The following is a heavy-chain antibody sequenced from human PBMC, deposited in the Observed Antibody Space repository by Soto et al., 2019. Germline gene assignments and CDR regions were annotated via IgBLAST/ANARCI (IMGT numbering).Heavy chain of an antibody. CDR1: GFTFSSYW. V-gene: IGHV3-7*05. CDR2: IKPDGSEK. Sequence: EVQLVESGGGLVQPGGSLRLSCAASGFTFSSYWMNWVRQAPGKGLEWVANIKPDGSEKYYEDSVKGRFTISRDNAKNSLYLQMNSLRAEDTAVYYCAREKRGGGSWDYWGQGTLVTVSS. CDR3: AREKRGGGSWDY. J-gene: IGHJ4*02. D-gene: IGHD6-13*01.